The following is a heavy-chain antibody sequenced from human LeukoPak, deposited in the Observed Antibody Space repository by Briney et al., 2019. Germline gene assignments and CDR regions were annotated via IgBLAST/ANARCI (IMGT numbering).Heavy chain of an antibody. CDR2: INPNSGGT. Sequence: ASVKVSCKASGGTFSSYAISWVRQAPGQGLEWMGWINPNSGGTNYAQKFQGWVTMTRDTSITTVYMELSRLRSDDTAVYYCARDNGDYGSYYYGMDVWGQGTTVTVSS. CDR1: GGTFSSYA. V-gene: IGHV1-2*04. J-gene: IGHJ6*02. D-gene: IGHD4-17*01. CDR3: ARDNGDYGSYYYGMDV.